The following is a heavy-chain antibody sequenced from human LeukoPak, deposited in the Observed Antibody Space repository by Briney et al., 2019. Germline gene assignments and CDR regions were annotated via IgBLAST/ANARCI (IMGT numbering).Heavy chain of an antibody. J-gene: IGHJ3*02. V-gene: IGHV4-59*13. CDR2: IYYSGST. Sequence: SETLSLTCTVSGGSISSYYWSWIRQPPGKGLEWIGYIYYSGSTNYNPSLKSRVTISVDTSKNQFSLKLSFVTAADTAVYYCARANWKEDAFDIWGQGTMVTVSS. CDR1: GGSISSYY. CDR3: ARANWKEDAFDI. D-gene: IGHD1-1*01.